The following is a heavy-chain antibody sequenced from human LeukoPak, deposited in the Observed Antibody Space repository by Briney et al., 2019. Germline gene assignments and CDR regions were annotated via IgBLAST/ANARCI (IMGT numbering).Heavy chain of an antibody. CDR1: GFTFSSYA. CDR3: AKPAVTTYPFIDGMDV. V-gene: IGHV3-23*01. D-gene: IGHD4-17*01. Sequence: GGSLRPSCAASGFTFSSYAMSWVRQAPGKGLEWVSAISGSGGSTYYADSVKGRFTISRDNSKNTLYLQMNSLRAEDTAVYYCAKPAVTTYPFIDGMDVWGQGTTVTVSS. J-gene: IGHJ6*02. CDR2: ISGSGGST.